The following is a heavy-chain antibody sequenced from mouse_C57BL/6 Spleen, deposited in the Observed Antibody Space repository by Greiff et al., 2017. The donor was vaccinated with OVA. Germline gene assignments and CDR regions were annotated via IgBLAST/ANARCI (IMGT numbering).Heavy chain of an antibody. Sequence: VQLQQSGPELVKPGASVKISCKASGYTFTDYYMNWVKQSHGKSLEWIGDINPNNGGTSYNQKFKGKATLTVDKPSSTAYMELRSLTSEDSAVYYCARHWDEGDWGKGTTLTVSS. D-gene: IGHD4-1*01. CDR3: ARHWDEGD. CDR1: GYTFTDYY. V-gene: IGHV1-26*01. CDR2: INPNNGGT. J-gene: IGHJ2*01.